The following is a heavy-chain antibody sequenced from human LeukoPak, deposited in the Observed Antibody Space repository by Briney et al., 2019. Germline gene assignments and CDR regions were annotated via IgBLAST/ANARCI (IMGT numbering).Heavy chain of an antibody. CDR1: GFTFSSYA. J-gene: IGHJ3*02. D-gene: IGHD7-27*01. V-gene: IGHV3-30-3*01. CDR2: ISYDGSNK. CDR3: AREVRTTGGPQVYDAFDI. Sequence: PGGSLRLSCAASGFTFSSYAMHWVRQAPGKGLEWVAVISYDGSNKYYADSVKGRFTISRDNSKNTLYLQMNSLRAEDTAVYYCAREVRTTGGPQVYDAFDIWGQGTMVTVSS.